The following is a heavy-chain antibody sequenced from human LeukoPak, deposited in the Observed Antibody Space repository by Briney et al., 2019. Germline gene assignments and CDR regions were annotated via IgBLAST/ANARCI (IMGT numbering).Heavy chain of an antibody. J-gene: IGHJ4*02. CDR2: ISYDGKNK. V-gene: IGHV3-30*03. D-gene: IGHD6-19*01. Sequence: GGSLRLSCTASGFTLSTSAMHWVRQAPGKGLEWVAVISYDGKNKYYADSVKGRFTVSRDNSRNTLYLQLSSLRADGTAVYYCARKSSGWYLVPSLDYWGQGNLVTVSS. CDR1: GFTLSTSA. CDR3: ARKSSGWYLVPSLDY.